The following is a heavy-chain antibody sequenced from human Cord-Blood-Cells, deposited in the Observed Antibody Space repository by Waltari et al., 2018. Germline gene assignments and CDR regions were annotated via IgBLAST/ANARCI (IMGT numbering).Heavy chain of an antibody. J-gene: IGHJ4*02. CDR2: IGPGSSDT. D-gene: IGHD6-13*01. Sequence: EVQLVQSGAEVKKPGESLKISCKGSGYSFTSYWIGWVRQMPGKGLEWMGIIGPGSSDTRYRPSFQGQVTISADKSISTAYLQWSSLKASDTAMYYCATSLRYPGIAAASDYWGQGTLVTVSS. CDR3: ATSLRYPGIAAASDY. V-gene: IGHV5-51*01. CDR1: GYSFTSYW.